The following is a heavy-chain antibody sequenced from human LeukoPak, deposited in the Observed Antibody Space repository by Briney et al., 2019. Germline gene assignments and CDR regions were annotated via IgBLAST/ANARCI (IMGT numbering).Heavy chain of an antibody. CDR1: GVTFSSYA. Sequence: GGSLRLSCAASGVTFSSYAMSWVRQAPGKGLEWVSTISGSGVSTYYADSVKGRFTISRDNSKNTLFLQMNSLRAEDTAVYYCAKDRAQQLVLDFWGQGTLVTVSS. J-gene: IGHJ4*02. D-gene: IGHD6-13*01. CDR3: AKDRAQQLVLDF. V-gene: IGHV3-23*01. CDR2: ISGSGVST.